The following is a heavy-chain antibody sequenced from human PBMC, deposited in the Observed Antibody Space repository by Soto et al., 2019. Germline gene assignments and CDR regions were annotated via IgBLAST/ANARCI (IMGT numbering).Heavy chain of an antibody. CDR1: GGTFSSYT. V-gene: IGHV1-69*02. CDR2: IIAIHGIA. J-gene: IGHJ4*02. D-gene: IGHD3-10*01. Sequence: SVKVSCKASGGTFSSYTISWVRQAPGQGLEWMGRIIAIHGIANYAQKFQGRVTITADKSTSTAYMELRSLRSDDTAVYYCERKGHAESYYNYWGQGTLATVSS. CDR3: ERKGHAESYYNY.